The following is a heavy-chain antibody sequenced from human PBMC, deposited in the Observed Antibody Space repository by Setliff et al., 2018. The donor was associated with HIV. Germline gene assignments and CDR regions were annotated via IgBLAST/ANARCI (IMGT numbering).Heavy chain of an antibody. D-gene: IGHD1-26*01. J-gene: IGHJ4*02. CDR3: ARPVEMANREFDY. Sequence: SETLSLTCSVSGGSMSRVYWTWIRQPPGKGLEWIGYVSASGTTKYNPSLQSRVTISGDSSKNQFSLRLSSVTAADTAVYYCARPVEMANREFDYWGQGTLVTVSS. V-gene: IGHV4-4*08. CDR2: VSASGTT. CDR1: GGSMSRVY.